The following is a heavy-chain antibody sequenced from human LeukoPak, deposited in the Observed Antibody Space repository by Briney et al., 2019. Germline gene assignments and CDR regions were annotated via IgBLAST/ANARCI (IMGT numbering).Heavy chain of an antibody. CDR2: IIPIFGTA. D-gene: IGHD3-10*01. CDR3: ARGGTMVRGVPTPFDY. CDR1: GGTFSSYA. J-gene: IGHJ4*02. Sequence: ASVKVSCKASGGTFSSYAISWVRQAPGQGLEWMGGIIPIFGTANYAQKFQGRVTITADESTSTAYMELSSLRSEDTAVYYCARGGTMVRGVPTPFDYWGQGTLVTVSS. V-gene: IGHV1-69*13.